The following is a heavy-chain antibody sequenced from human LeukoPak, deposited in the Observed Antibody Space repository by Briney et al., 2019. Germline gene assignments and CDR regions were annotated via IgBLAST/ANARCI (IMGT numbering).Heavy chain of an antibody. V-gene: IGHV3-11*03. Sequence: GGSVRLSCAASGFSFSNAWMSWVRQAPGKGLEWVSYISSSSGHTNYADSVKGRFTISRDNAKNSLYLQMNSLRAEDTAVYYCASTGSGSYYIRYWGQGTLVTVSS. CDR3: ASTGSGSYYIRY. CDR2: ISSSSGHT. J-gene: IGHJ4*02. CDR1: GFSFSNAW. D-gene: IGHD3-10*01.